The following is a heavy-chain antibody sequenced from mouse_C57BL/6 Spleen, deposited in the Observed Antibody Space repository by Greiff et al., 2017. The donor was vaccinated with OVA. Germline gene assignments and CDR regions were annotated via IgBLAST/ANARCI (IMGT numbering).Heavy chain of an antibody. CDR2: ISSGSSTI. CDR1: GFTFSDYG. V-gene: IGHV5-17*01. Sequence: EVMLVESGGGLVKPGGSLKLSCAASGFTFSDYGMHWVRQAPEKGLEWVAYISSGSSTIYYADTVKGRFTISRDNAKNTLFLQMTSLRSEDTAMYYCARGRYPAWFAYWGQGTLVTVSA. J-gene: IGHJ3*01. CDR3: ARGRYPAWFAY. D-gene: IGHD1-1*01.